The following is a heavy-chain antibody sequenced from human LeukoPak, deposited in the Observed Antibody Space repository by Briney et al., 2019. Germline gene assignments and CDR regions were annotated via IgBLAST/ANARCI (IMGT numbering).Heavy chain of an antibody. Sequence: GGSLRLSCAASGFTFDDYAMHWVRQAPGKGLEWASGISWNSGSIGYADSVKGRFTISRDNAKNSLYLQMNSLRAEDTALYYCAKSPYDSSGYYGEHFDYWGQGTLVTVSS. CDR2: ISWNSGSI. V-gene: IGHV3-9*01. J-gene: IGHJ4*02. CDR1: GFTFDDYA. CDR3: AKSPYDSSGYYGEHFDY. D-gene: IGHD3-22*01.